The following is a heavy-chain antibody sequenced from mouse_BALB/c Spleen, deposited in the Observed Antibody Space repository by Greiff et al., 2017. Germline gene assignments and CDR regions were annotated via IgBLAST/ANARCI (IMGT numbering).Heavy chain of an antibody. V-gene: IGHV1S81*02. CDR3: TKGMITGAY. Sequence: QVQLQQSGAELVKPGASVKLSCKASGYTFTSYYMYWVKQRPGQGLEWIGEINPSNGGTNFNEKFKSKATLTVDKSSSTAYMQLSSLTSEDSAVYYCTKGMITGAYWGQGTLVTVSA. D-gene: IGHD2-4*01. CDR1: GYTFTSYY. CDR2: INPSNGGT. J-gene: IGHJ3*01.